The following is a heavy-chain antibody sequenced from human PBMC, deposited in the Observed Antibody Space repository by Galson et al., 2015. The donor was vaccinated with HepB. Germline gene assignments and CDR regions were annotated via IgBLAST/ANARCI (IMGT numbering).Heavy chain of an antibody. D-gene: IGHD3-3*01. Sequence: SLRLSCAASGFTVSSNYMSWVRQAPGKGLEWVSVIYSGGSTYYADSVKGRFTISRDNSKNTLYLQMNSLRAEDTAVYYCARDRRDFWNNYYYMDVWGKGTTVTVSS. CDR2: IYSGGST. V-gene: IGHV3-53*01. CDR1: GFTVSSNY. J-gene: IGHJ6*03. CDR3: ARDRRDFWNNYYYMDV.